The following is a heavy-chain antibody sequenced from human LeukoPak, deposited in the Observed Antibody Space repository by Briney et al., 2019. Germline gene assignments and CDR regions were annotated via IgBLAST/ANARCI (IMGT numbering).Heavy chain of an antibody. CDR1: GGSISSGGSY. CDR3: AREGLNMIRGVIPKEAWGWFDP. J-gene: IGHJ5*02. Sequence: RSETLSLTCTVSGGSISSGGSYWSWIRQPAGKGLEWIGRIYTSGSTNYNPSLKSRVTISVDTSKNQFSLKLNSVTAADTAVYYCAREGLNMIRGVIPKEAWGWFDPWGQGTLVTVSS. D-gene: IGHD3-10*01. V-gene: IGHV4-61*02. CDR2: IYTSGST.